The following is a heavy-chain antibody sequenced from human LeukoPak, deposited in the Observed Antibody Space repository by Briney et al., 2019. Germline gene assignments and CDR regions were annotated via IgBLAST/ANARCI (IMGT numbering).Heavy chain of an antibody. CDR2: IYHSGST. D-gene: IGHD3-9*01. Sequence: SETLSLTCTVSGGSISSGGSYWSWLRQPPGKGLEWIGYIYHSGSTHYNPSLKSRVTLSMDTSKNQFSLKLRSVTAADTAVYFCARFPYFEGFDYWGQGTQVIVSS. CDR1: GGSISSGGSY. J-gene: IGHJ4*02. V-gene: IGHV4-30-2*01. CDR3: ARFPYFEGFDY.